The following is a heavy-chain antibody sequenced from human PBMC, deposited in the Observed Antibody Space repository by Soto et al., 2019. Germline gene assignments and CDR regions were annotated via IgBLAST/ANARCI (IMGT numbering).Heavy chain of an antibody. Sequence: SGPTLVNPTETLTQNCTVSGFSLSNDRMGVSWIRQPPGKALEWLAHIFSNDKKSYSTSLKSRLTISKDTSKSQVVLTMTNMDPVDTATYYCARTPSRPITIFGVVRNKYYFDYWGRGTLVTVSS. D-gene: IGHD3-3*01. J-gene: IGHJ4*02. CDR3: ARTPSRPITIFGVVRNKYYFDY. CDR2: IFSNDKK. CDR1: GFSLSNDRMG. V-gene: IGHV2-26*01.